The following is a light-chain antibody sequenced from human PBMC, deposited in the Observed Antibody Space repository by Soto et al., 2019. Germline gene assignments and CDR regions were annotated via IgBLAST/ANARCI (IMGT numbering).Light chain of an antibody. Sequence: EIGWTQSPGTLSVSPGERATLSCRASQTISSNYLAWYQQKPGQAPSLLIYGTSSRATGIPDMFSGSGSATAFTLTISRLEPEDSAIYYCQQYGSWTFGQGTKVQIK. CDR2: GTS. V-gene: IGKV3-20*01. CDR3: QQYGSWT. J-gene: IGKJ1*01. CDR1: QTISSNY.